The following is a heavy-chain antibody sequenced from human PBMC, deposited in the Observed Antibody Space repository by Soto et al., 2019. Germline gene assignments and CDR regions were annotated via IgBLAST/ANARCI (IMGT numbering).Heavy chain of an antibody. CDR2: INPSGGST. D-gene: IGHD6-19*01. J-gene: IGHJ4*02. CDR3: ARAGLDAVASFV. Sequence: QVQLVQSGAEVKKPGASVKVSCKASGYTFTSYYMHWVRQAPGQGLEWMGIINPSGGSTSYAQKFQVRLTMTMDTCTNTVNMELISLVAEDRAVYYWARAGLDAVASFVWGQVTLVTVSS. V-gene: IGHV1-46*03. CDR1: GYTFTSYY.